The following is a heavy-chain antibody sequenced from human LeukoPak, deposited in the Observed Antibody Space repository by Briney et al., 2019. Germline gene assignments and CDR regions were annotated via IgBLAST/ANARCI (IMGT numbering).Heavy chain of an antibody. CDR2: LSGSGANT. CDR1: GFTFSSYA. J-gene: IGHJ4*02. D-gene: IGHD1-7*01. V-gene: IGHV3-23*01. Sequence: PGGSLRLSCAASGFTFSSYAMNWVRQAPGKGLEWVSALSGSGANTYYADSVKGRFTISRDNSKNTLYLQMNSLRAEDTAVYYCAKVNWDSRLGNSWGQGTLVTVSS. CDR3: AKVNWDSRLGNS.